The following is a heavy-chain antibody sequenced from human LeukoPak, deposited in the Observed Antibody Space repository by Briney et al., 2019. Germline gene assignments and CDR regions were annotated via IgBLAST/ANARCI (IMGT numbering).Heavy chain of an antibody. D-gene: IGHD1-26*01. J-gene: IGHJ4*02. CDR3: ARSSSGSYPYFDY. CDR2: IYYSGST. CDR1: GGSISGYY. V-gene: IGHV4-59*12. Sequence: NPSETLSLTCTVSGGSISGYYWSWIRQPPGKGLEWIGCIYYSGSTNYNPSLKSRVTISVDTSKNQFSLKLSSVTAADTAVYYCARSSSGSYPYFDYWGQGTLVTVSS.